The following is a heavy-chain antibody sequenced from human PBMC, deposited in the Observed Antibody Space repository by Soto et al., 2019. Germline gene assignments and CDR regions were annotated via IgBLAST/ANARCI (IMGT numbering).Heavy chain of an antibody. CDR2: IYYSGTA. Sequence: QLQLQESGPGLVKPSETLSLTCSVSGGSISSSTYYWGWVRQPPGKGLEWIGSIYYSGTAHYTPSLKSRLNISVDTSKNQFSLNLSAVTAADTAVYYCARRATTVTYDAFDIWGQGTMVTVSS. V-gene: IGHV4-39*01. J-gene: IGHJ3*02. CDR3: ARRATTVTYDAFDI. CDR1: GGSISSSTYY. D-gene: IGHD4-17*01.